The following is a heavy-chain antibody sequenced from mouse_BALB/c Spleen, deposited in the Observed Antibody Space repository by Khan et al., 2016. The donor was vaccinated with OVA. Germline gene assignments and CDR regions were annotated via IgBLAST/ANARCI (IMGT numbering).Heavy chain of an antibody. CDR1: GFSLTSYG. D-gene: IGHD2-4*01. CDR2: IWSGGST. Sequence: VQLKQSGPGLVQPSQSLSITCTVSGFSLTSYGVHWVRQSPGKGLEWLGVIWSGGSTDYNAAFISRLSISKDNSKCQVFFKMNSLQANDTAIYYCARNYDYDEGLAYWGQGTLVTVSA. J-gene: IGHJ3*01. CDR3: ARNYDYDEGLAY. V-gene: IGHV2-2*02.